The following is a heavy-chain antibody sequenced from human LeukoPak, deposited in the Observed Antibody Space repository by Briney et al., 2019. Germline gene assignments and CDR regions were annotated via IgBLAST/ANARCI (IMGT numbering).Heavy chain of an antibody. CDR3: ARGLPSSSRAYNWFDP. CDR1: GFTFSTYG. J-gene: IGHJ5*02. D-gene: IGHD2-2*01. V-gene: IGHV3-30*02. CDR2: IHYDGGNE. Sequence: GGSLRLSCAASGFTFSTYGMHWVRQAPGKGLEWVAFIHYDGGNEYNGDSVKGRFTISRDNSKNTLYLQMNSLRPEDTAVYYCARGLPSSSRAYNWFDPLGPGTLVTGSS.